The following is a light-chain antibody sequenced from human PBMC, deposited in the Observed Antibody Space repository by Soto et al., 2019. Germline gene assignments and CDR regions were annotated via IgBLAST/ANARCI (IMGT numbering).Light chain of an antibody. CDR1: QGISDY. CDR3: QQTYTFPWT. CDR2: TAS. J-gene: IGKJ1*01. Sequence: DIRMTQSPASLSASVGDTVAITCRASQGISDYLSWFQHKPGEAPKLLIYTASTLQGGVPLRFSGAGSRTDFSLTISGLQPEDSALYYCQQTYTFPWTFGQGTKVDIK. V-gene: IGKV1-39*01.